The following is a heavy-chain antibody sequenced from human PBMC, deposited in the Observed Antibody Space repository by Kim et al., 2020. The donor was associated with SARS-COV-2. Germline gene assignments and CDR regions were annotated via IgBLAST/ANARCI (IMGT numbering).Heavy chain of an antibody. CDR2: INHSGST. CDR1: GGSFSGYY. Sequence: SETLSLTCAVYGGSFSGYYWSWIRQPPGTGLEWIGEINHSGSTTYNPSLKSRVTISVDTSKNQFSLKLSSVAAADTAVYYCARGVRGVMKYNWFDPWGQGTLGTRPS. D-gene: IGHD3-10*01. J-gene: IGHJ5*02. CDR3: ARGVRGVMKYNWFDP. V-gene: IGHV4-34*01.